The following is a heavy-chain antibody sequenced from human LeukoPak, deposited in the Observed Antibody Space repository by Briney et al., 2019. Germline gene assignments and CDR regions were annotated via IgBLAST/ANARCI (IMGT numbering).Heavy chain of an antibody. J-gene: IGHJ3*02. CDR2: IIPIFGTA. CDR1: GGTFSSYA. D-gene: IGHD2-2*02. V-gene: IGHV1-69*05. CDR3: ARVSRYCSSTSCYTGAFDI. Sequence: SVNVSCKASGGTFSSYAISWVRQAPGQGLEWMGGIIPIFGTANYAQKFQGRVTITTAESTSTAYMELSSLRSEATAVYYCARVSRYCSSTSCYTGAFDIWGQGTMVTVSS.